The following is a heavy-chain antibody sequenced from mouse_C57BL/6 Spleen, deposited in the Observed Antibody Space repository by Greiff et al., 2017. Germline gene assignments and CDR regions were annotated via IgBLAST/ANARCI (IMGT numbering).Heavy chain of an antibody. CDR1: GYTFTDYE. J-gene: IGHJ4*01. D-gene: IGHD1-1*01. Sequence: QVQLQQSGAELVRPGASVTLSCKASGYTFTDYEMHWVKQTPVHGLEWIGAIDPETGGTAYNQKFKGKAILTADKSSSTAYMGLRSLTSEDSAVYYCTRGSSPHAMDYWGQGTSVTVSS. CDR2: IDPETGGT. V-gene: IGHV1-15*01. CDR3: TRGSSPHAMDY.